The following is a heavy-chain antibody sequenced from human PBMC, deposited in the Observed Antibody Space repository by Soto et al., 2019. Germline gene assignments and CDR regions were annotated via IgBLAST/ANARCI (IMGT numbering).Heavy chain of an antibody. V-gene: IGHV3-30*18. D-gene: IGHD3-22*01. CDR1: EFTFSRHG. J-gene: IGHJ4*01. CDR3: AKDRYYDSFAFDY. Sequence: QVQLVESGGGMVQPGRSLRLSCVGSEFTFSRHGMHWVRQAPGKGLEWVAVITYDGSKKYYADSVKGRFTISRDNSQNTLDLQMNSLRPEDTAVYYCAKDRYYDSFAFDYWGHGSLVTVSS. CDR2: ITYDGSKK.